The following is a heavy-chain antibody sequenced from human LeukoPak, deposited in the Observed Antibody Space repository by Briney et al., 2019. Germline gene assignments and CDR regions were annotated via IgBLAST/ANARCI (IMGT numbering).Heavy chain of an antibody. CDR2: ISGSGVST. D-gene: IGHD5-24*01. J-gene: IGHJ4*02. CDR1: GFTFNIYA. CDR3: ARDSGYGYNTFPTADY. Sequence: GGSLRLSCAASGFTFNIYAMNWVRQAPGKGLEWVAAISGSGVSTRDADSVKGRFTISRDNSENTLYLQMSSLRAEDTALYYCARDSGYGYNTFPTADYWGQGILVTVSS. V-gene: IGHV3-23*01.